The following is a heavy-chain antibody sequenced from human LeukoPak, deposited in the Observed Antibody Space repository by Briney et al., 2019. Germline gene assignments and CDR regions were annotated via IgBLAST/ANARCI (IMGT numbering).Heavy chain of an antibody. D-gene: IGHD5-18*01. J-gene: IGHJ5*02. CDR2: IHYSGST. Sequence: RASETLPLTCTVSSGSISGYYWNWIRQPPGKGLEWIGYIHYSGSTNYNPSLRSRVTMSQDTSKNQSSLKLSSVTAADTAVYYCARRADTGWFDPWGQGTLVTVSS. CDR3: ARRADTGWFDP. V-gene: IGHV4-59*08. CDR1: SGSISGYY.